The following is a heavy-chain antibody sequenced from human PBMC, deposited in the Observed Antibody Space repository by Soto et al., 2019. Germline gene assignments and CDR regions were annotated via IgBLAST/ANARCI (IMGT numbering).Heavy chain of an antibody. CDR2: IIPIFGTA. CDR3: ARPITLGTTYGMDV. V-gene: IGHV1-69*12. J-gene: IGHJ6*02. D-gene: IGHD7-27*01. Sequence: QVQLVQSGAEVKKPGSSVKVSCKASGGTFSRYAISWVRQAPGQGLEWMGGIIPIFGTANYAQKFQGRGTITADESTSTAYMELSSLRSEDTAVYYCARPITLGTTYGMDVWGQGTTVTVSS. CDR1: GGTFSRYA.